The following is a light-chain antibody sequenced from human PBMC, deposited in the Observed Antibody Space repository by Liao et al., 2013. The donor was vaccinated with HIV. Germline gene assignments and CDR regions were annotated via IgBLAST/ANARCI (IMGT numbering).Light chain of an antibody. CDR2: QDT. CDR1: KLGDKH. V-gene: IGLV3-1*01. J-gene: IGLJ3*02. Sequence: SYELTQPPSVSVSPGQTASITCSGDKLGDKHSCWYQQKPGQSPVLIIYQDTKRPSGIPEQFSGSNSGNTATLTISGTQAMDEADYYCQAWDSSTGVFGGGTRLTVL. CDR3: QAWDSSTGV.